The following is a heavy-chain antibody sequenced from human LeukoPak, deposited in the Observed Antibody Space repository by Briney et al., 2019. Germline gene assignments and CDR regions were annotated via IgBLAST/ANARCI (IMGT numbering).Heavy chain of an antibody. CDR1: GFTFSSYA. CDR2: ISYDGSNK. Sequence: PGGSLRLSCAASGFTFSSYAMHWVRQAPGKGLEWVAVISYDGSNKYYADSVKGRFTISRDNSKNTLYLQMNSLRAEDTAVYYCAKDVGAGYCSSTSCYGMNGFDYWGQGTLVTVSS. D-gene: IGHD2-2*01. J-gene: IGHJ4*02. CDR3: AKDVGAGYCSSTSCYGMNGFDY. V-gene: IGHV3-30-3*01.